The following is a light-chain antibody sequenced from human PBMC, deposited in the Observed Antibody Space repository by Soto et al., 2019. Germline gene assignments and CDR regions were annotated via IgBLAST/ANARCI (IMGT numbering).Light chain of an antibody. CDR1: QSVSSSY. CDR2: GAS. J-gene: IGKJ1*01. CDR3: QQYGSSPRT. Sequence: EIVLTQSPGTLSLSPGERATLSCRASQSVSSSYLAWYQQKPGQAPKLLIYGASIRATGVPDRFSGSGSGTDFTVTISRLEPEDFAVYYCQQYGSSPRTFGQGTKVEIK. V-gene: IGKV3-20*01.